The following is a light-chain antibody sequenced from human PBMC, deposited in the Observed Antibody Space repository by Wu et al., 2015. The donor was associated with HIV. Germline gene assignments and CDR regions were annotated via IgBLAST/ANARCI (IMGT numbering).Light chain of an antibody. CDR1: QNIGNS. Sequence: VDLTQSPVTLSLSPGDRATLFCRASQNIGNSLAWYQHKPGRIPRILVFDASTRATGVSAKFAGTGSGTDFSLIINGLETEDSAIYYCQQHGNWPPVSFGGGTKLEIK. CDR2: DAS. V-gene: IGKV3-11*01. J-gene: IGKJ4*01. CDR3: QQHGNWPPVS.